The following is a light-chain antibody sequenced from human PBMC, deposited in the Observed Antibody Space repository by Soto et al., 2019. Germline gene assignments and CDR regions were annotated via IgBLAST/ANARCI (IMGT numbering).Light chain of an antibody. V-gene: IGKV3-11*01. CDR1: QSVSSY. CDR3: LQHNSYPRT. J-gene: IGKJ1*01. CDR2: DAS. Sequence: EIVLTQSPATLSLSPGERATLSCRASQSVSSYLAWYQQKPGQAPRLLIYDASNRATDIPARFSGSGSGTEFTLTISSLQPEDFATYYCLQHNSYPRTFGQGTKVDIK.